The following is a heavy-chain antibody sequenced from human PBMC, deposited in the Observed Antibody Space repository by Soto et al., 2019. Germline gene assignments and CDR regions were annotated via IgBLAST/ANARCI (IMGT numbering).Heavy chain of an antibody. J-gene: IGHJ4*02. V-gene: IGHV3-7*04. CDR2: IKQDGSEK. CDR3: AREWSGTVGY. D-gene: IGHD3-3*01. CDR1: GFTFSSYW. Sequence: EVQLVESGGGLVQPGGSLRLSCVASGFTFSSYWMSWVRQAPGKGLEWVANIKQDGSEKYYVDSVKGRFTISRDNAKNSLYLQMNSLRAEDTAVYHCAREWSGTVGYWGQGTLVTVSS.